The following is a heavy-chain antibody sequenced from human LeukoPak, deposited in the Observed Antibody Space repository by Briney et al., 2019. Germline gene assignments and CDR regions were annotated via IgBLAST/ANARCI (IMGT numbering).Heavy chain of an antibody. V-gene: IGHV4-4*08. D-gene: IGHD7-27*01. CDR3: ARVRLGIPDY. CDR1: GGSISGYY. CDR2: IYTSGST. Sequence: SETLSLTCTVSGGSISGYYWSWIRQPPGKGLEWIGRIYTSGSTNYNPSPKSRVTISVDTSKNQFSLKLSSVTAADTAVYYCARVRLGIPDYWGQGTLVTVSS. J-gene: IGHJ4*02.